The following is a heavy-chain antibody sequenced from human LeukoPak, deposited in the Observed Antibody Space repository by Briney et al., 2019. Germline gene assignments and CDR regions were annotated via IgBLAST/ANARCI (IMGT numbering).Heavy chain of an antibody. V-gene: IGHV4-39*07. D-gene: IGHD6-13*01. CDR3: ARADSGTWYPRGLHFNH. Sequence: SETLSLTCSVSDDSISSSSYYWGWIRHPPGKGLEWIGSIYYGGNTYFNPSLKSRVTISVDISKKQLSLRLTSVTAADTATYYCARADSGTWYPRGLHFNHWGQGTPVTVSS. CDR2: IYYGGNT. CDR1: DDSISSSSYY. J-gene: IGHJ4*02.